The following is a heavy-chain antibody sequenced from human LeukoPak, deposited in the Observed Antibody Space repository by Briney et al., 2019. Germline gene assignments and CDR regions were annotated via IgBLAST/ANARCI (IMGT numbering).Heavy chain of an antibody. V-gene: IGHV3-30*02. CDR3: AKAVCSTSCPFDY. CDR1: GFTFSSYG. D-gene: IGHD2-2*01. Sequence: GGSLRLSCAASGFTFSSYGMHWVRQAPGKGLEWVAFIRYDGSNKYYADSVKGRFTISRDNSKNTLYLQMNSLRAEDTAVYYCAKAVCSTSCPFDYWGQGTLVTASS. J-gene: IGHJ4*02. CDR2: IRYDGSNK.